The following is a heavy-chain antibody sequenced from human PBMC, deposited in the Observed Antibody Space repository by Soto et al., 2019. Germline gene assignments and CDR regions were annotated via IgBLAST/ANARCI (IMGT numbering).Heavy chain of an antibody. CDR3: XXXXXXXXXGGNYYYGMDV. CDR2: IIPIFPTP. J-gene: IGHJ6*02. V-gene: IGHV1-69*12. CDR1: GGTFGNSA. Sequence: QVQLVQSGAEVKKPGSSVTVSCKASGGTFGNSAISWVRQAPGQGLEWMGGIIPIFPTPDYAQKFQGRVTITADESTSTAYMXLXXXXXXXXXVXXXXXXXXXXXXGGNYYYGMDVWGQGTTVTVSS.